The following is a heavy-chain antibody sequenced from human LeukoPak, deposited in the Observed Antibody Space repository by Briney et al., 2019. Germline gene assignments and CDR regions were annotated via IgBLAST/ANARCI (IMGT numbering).Heavy chain of an antibody. CDR3: AKGAGYSYGSYFDY. D-gene: IGHD5-18*01. CDR1: GFTFDDYT. V-gene: IGHV3-43*01. Sequence: GWSLRLSCAPSGFTFDDYTTHWVRQAPGKGLEWVSFISWDGGSTYYADSVKGRFTISRDNSKNSLYLQMKSLRTEDTALYYCAKGAGYSYGSYFDYWGQGTLVSVS. J-gene: IGHJ4*02. CDR2: ISWDGGST.